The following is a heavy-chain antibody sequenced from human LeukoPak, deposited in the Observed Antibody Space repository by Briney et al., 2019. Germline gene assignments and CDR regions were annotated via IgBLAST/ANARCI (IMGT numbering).Heavy chain of an antibody. CDR2: ISSSSSYI. Sequence: KPGGSLRLSCAASGFTFSSYSMNWVRQAPGKGLEWVSSISSSSSYIYYADSVKGRFTISRDNAKNSLYLQMDSLRAEDTAVYYCARGKFLSGYSPFDYWGQGTLVTVSS. CDR1: GFTFSSYS. J-gene: IGHJ4*02. D-gene: IGHD3-22*01. V-gene: IGHV3-21*01. CDR3: ARGKFLSGYSPFDY.